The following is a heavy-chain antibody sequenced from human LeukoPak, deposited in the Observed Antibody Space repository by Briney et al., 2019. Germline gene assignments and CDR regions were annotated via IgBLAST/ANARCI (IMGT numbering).Heavy chain of an antibody. V-gene: IGHV1-46*01. CDR3: ATVGYCSGGSCYQFDWFDP. J-gene: IGHJ5*02. CDR1: GYTFTTYY. D-gene: IGHD2-15*01. Sequence: GASVKVSCKASGYTFTTYYIHWVRQAPGQGLEWMGIINPGGGSTTYAQNFQGRFTMTWDMSTTTVYMELRSLRSEDTAVYYCATVGYCSGGSCYQFDWFDPWGQGTLVTVSS. CDR2: INPGGGST.